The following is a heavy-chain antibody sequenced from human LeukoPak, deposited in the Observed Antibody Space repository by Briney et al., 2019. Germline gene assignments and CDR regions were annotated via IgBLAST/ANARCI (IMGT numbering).Heavy chain of an antibody. CDR3: ATSISYYYDSSGSDY. J-gene: IGHJ4*02. V-gene: IGHV1-24*01. Sequence: ASVKVSCKVSGYTLTELSMHWVRQAPGKGLEWMGGFDPEDGETIYAQKFQGRVTMTEDTSTDTAYMELSSLRSEDTDVYYCATSISYYYDSSGSDYWGQGTLVTVSS. D-gene: IGHD3-22*01. CDR2: FDPEDGET. CDR1: GYTLTELS.